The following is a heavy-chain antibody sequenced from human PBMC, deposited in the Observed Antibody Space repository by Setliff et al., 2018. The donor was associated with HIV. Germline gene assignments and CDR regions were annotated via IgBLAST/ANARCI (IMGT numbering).Heavy chain of an antibody. J-gene: IGHJ4*02. CDR3: ARIQNHVWDY. Sequence: ASVKVSCKASGYTFTTYAMHWVRQAPGQRLEWMGWINAGNGNTKYSQKFQGRVTITRDTSASTAYMELSSLRSGDTSVYYCARIQNHVWDYWGQGTLVTVSS. CDR1: GYTFTTYA. D-gene: IGHD5-18*01. CDR2: INAGNGNT. V-gene: IGHV1-3*01.